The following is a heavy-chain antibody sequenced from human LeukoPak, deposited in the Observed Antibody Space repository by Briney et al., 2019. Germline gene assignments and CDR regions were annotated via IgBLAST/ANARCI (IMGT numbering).Heavy chain of an antibody. CDR1: GVSISSGIYY. J-gene: IGHJ4*02. V-gene: IGHV4-61*02. CDR3: ARGDSSSWYEVCFDY. Sequence: SETLPLTCTVSGVSISSGIYYWSWLRQPAGKGLEWIGRIYTNGNTNYNPSLKSLVTISVDTSRNQFSLNLTSVTAADTAVYYCARGDSSSWYEVCFDYWGQGTLVTVSS. CDR2: IYTNGNT. D-gene: IGHD6-13*01.